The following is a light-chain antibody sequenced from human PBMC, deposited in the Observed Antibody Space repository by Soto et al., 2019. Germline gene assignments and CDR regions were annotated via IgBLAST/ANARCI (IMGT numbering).Light chain of an antibody. J-gene: IGKJ1*01. CDR2: DAS. CDR3: QQYNSYPKT. CDR1: QSISNW. V-gene: IGKV1-5*01. Sequence: DIQMTQSPSTLSASVGDRVTITCRASQSISNWLAWYQQKPGKAPNLLTYDASSLESGVPSRFSGSGSGTEFTLTISSLQPDDIAAYYCQQYNSYPKTFGQGTKVDIK.